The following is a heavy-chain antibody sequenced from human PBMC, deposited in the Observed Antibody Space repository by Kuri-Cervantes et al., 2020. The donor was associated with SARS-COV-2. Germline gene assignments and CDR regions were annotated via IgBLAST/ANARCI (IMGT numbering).Heavy chain of an antibody. Sequence: GGSLRLSCVASGYNFSTTDMNWVRQAPGKGLEWVTFISSDGKNKKCMASGKGRFTISRDNSQNTLHLQMKSLRDEDTAIYYCAKDRAGFHAFWVQGTLVTVSS. J-gene: IGHJ4*02. CDR3: AKDRAGFHAF. V-gene: IGHV3-30*18. CDR1: GYNFSTTD. CDR2: ISSDGKNK. D-gene: IGHD3-9*01.